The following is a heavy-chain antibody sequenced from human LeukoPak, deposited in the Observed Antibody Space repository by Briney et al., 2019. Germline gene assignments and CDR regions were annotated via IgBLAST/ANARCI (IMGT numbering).Heavy chain of an antibody. CDR1: GYSFTSYG. J-gene: IGHJ4*02. V-gene: IGHV1-18*01. CDR2: ISAYNGNT. Sequence: ASVKVSCKASGYSFTSYGISWVRQAPGQGLEWMGWISAYNGNTNYAQKLQDRVTMTTDTSTSTAYMELRSLRSDDTAVYYCARENDSGYSSTQFDYWGQGTLVTVSS. CDR3: ARENDSGYSSTQFDY. D-gene: IGHD6-13*01.